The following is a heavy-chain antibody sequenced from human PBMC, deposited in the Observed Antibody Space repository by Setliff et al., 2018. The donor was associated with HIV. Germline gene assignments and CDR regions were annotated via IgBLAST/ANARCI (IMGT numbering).Heavy chain of an antibody. CDR1: GGSFSDYY. CDR3: ARLSGGMVPNY. Sequence: LSLTCAVYGGSFSDYYWSWIRQPPGKGLEWIGSIYHTGITYDNPSLKSRVTISVDTSKNQISLRLSSVTAADTAVYYCARLSGGMVPNYWGQGTLVTVSS. V-gene: IGHV4-34*01. CDR2: IYHTGIT. D-gene: IGHD3-10*01. J-gene: IGHJ4*02.